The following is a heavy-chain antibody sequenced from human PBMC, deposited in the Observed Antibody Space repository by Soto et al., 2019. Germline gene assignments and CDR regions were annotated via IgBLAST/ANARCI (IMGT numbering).Heavy chain of an antibody. CDR2: IVVGSGNT. D-gene: IGHD2-2*01. CDR3: AAEGRYHQANAFDI. CDR1: GFTFTSSA. V-gene: IGHV1-58*02. J-gene: IGHJ3*02. Sequence: QMQLVQSGPEVKKPGTSVKVSCKASGFTFTSSAMQWVRQARGQRLEWIGWIVVGSGNTNYAQKFQQRVTITSDLSTSTDYMELSSLRSEDTAVYYCAAEGRYHQANAFDIWGQGTMVTVSS.